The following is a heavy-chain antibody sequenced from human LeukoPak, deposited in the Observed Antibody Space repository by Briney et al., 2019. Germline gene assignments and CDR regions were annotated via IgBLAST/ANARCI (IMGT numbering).Heavy chain of an antibody. Sequence: SETLSLTCIVSGGSISSRSYFWGWIRQPPGKGLEWIGSIYYSGSTYYSPSLKSRLTISVDTSKNQFSLKLSSVTAADTAVYYYATYGGSSSRNIDSWGQGTLVTVSS. V-gene: IGHV4-39*01. D-gene: IGHD6-13*01. CDR2: IYYSGST. CDR1: GGSISSRSYF. J-gene: IGHJ4*02. CDR3: ATYGGSSSRNIDS.